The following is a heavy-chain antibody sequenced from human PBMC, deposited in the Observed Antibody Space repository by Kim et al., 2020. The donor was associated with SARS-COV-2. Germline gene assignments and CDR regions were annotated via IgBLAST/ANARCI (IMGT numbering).Heavy chain of an antibody. CDR1: GGSISSGSYY. D-gene: IGHD3-22*01. V-gene: IGHV4-61*02. CDR2: IYTSGST. Sequence: SETLSLTCTVSGGSISSGSYYWSWIRQPAGKGLEWIGRIYTSGSTNYNPSLKSRVTISVDTSKNQFSLKLSSVTAADTAVYYCAREKDYYDSSGYLYYYGRDVWGQGTTVTVSS. J-gene: IGHJ6*02. CDR3: AREKDYYDSSGYLYYYGRDV.